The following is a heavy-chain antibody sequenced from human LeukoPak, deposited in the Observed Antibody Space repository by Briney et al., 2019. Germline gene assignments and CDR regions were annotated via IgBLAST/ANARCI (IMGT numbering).Heavy chain of an antibody. V-gene: IGHV4-59*01. Sequence: SETLSLTCTVSGGSISSYYWSWIRQPPGKGLEWIGYIYYSGSTNYNPSLTSRVTISVDTSKNQFSLKLSSVTVADTAVYYCARVGVVVPAAKAGYYYYYMDVWGNGTTVTVSS. D-gene: IGHD2-2*01. CDR1: GGSISSYY. CDR2: IYYSGST. CDR3: ARVGVVVPAAKAGYYYYYMDV. J-gene: IGHJ6*03.